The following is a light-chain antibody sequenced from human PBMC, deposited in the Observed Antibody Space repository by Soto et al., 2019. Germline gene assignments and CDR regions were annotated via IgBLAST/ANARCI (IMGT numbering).Light chain of an antibody. CDR3: QQYGTSPIT. CDR1: QTVRNNY. CDR2: DAS. Sequence: VVFTHSPGPLSLSPGETATLSCRATQTVRNNYLAWYQQKPGQAPRLLIYDASSRATGIPDRFSGGGSGTDFTLTISRLEPEDFAVYYCQQYGTSPITFGQGTRLEIK. V-gene: IGKV3-20*01. J-gene: IGKJ5*01.